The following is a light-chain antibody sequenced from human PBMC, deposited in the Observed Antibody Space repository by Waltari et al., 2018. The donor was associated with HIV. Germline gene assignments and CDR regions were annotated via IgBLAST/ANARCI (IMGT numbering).Light chain of an antibody. V-gene: IGLV3-1*01. Sequence: SFELTQSPSVSVSPGQSATLTCPGDDLGNKYTSWYQQKSGQSPLLVIYQDSRRPSRIPERFSGSNSGNTATLTISGTQPLDEADYYCQTWDSNTVLFGTGTKVTVL. J-gene: IGLJ1*01. CDR2: QDS. CDR1: DLGNKY. CDR3: QTWDSNTVL.